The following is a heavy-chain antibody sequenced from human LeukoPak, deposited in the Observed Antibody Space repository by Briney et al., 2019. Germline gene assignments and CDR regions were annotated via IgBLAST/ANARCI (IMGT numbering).Heavy chain of an antibody. Sequence: GSSVKVSCKASGGTFSSYAISWVRQAPGQGLEWMGGIIPIFGTANYAQKFQGRVTMTRNTSISTAYMELSSLRSEDTAVYYCARGPRSSGWYSWFDPWGQGTLVTVSS. CDR2: IIPIFGTA. D-gene: IGHD6-19*01. CDR3: ARGPRSSGWYSWFDP. CDR1: GGTFSSYA. V-gene: IGHV1-69*05. J-gene: IGHJ5*02.